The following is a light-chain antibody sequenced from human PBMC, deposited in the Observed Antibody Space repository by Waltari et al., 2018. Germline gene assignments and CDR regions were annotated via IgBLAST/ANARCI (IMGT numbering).Light chain of an antibody. CDR1: SSDVGGYTY. CDR3: SSYTINSTVV. J-gene: IGLJ2*01. Sequence: QSALTQPASVSGSPGQSITISCTGSSSDVGGYTYVSWYQQHPGKAPKLLLYEVTYRPSGVSNRFSGSKSGNTASLTIAGLQAEDEADYHCSSYTINSTVVFGGGTKLTVL. CDR2: EVT. V-gene: IGLV2-14*01.